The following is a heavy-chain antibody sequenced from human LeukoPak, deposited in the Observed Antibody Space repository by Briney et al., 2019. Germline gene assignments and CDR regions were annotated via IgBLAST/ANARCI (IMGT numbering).Heavy chain of an antibody. CDR3: ARDRSRFLEWPTFDY. D-gene: IGHD3-3*01. V-gene: IGHV3-30-3*01. CDR1: GFTFSSYA. CDR2: ISYDGSNK. J-gene: IGHJ4*02. Sequence: GGSLRLSCAASGFTFSSYAMHWVRQAPGKGLEWVAVISYDGSNKYYADSVKGRFTISRDNSKNTLYLQMNSLRAGDTAVYYCARDRSRFLEWPTFDYWGQGTLVTVSS.